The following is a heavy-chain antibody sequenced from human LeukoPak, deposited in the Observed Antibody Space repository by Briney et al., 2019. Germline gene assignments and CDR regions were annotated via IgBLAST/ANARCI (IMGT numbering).Heavy chain of an antibody. V-gene: IGHV4-34*01. CDR1: GGSFSGYY. Sequence: PSETLSLTCAVYGGSFSGYYWSWIRQPPGKGLEWIGEINHSGSTINNPSLKSRVTMSADSSKNQFSLKVKSVTAADTAVYYCAREFYGYDFGFGMDVWGKGTTVTVSS. D-gene: IGHD3-3*01. CDR3: AREFYGYDFGFGMDV. CDR2: INHSGST. J-gene: IGHJ6*04.